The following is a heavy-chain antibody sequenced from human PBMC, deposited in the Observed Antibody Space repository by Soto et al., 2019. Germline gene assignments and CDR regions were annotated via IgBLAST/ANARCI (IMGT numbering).Heavy chain of an antibody. V-gene: IGHV5-10-1*01. Sequence: PGESLKISCKGSGYSFTSYWISWVRQMPGKGLEWMGRIDPSDSYTNYSPSFQGHVTISADKSISTAYLQWSSLKAADTAMYYCARHIGQYYGSGSYSHGMDVWGQGTTVTVSS. D-gene: IGHD3-10*01. J-gene: IGHJ6*02. CDR1: GYSFTSYW. CDR2: IDPSDSYT. CDR3: ARHIGQYYGSGSYSHGMDV.